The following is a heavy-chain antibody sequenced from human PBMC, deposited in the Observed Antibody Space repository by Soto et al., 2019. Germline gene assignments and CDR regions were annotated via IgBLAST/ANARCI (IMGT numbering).Heavy chain of an antibody. CDR3: ARAGLTTVELATIY. J-gene: IGHJ4*02. Sequence: GASVKVSCKASRYTFTDYYIHWVRQSPGQGLEWMGWIHPNSGGTKFPQKFQGRVIMTRDTSISTAYMELSRLTSDDTAVYYCARAGLTTVELATIYWGQGTLVTVSS. CDR1: RYTFTDYY. CDR2: IHPNSGGT. V-gene: IGHV1-2*02. D-gene: IGHD1-1*01.